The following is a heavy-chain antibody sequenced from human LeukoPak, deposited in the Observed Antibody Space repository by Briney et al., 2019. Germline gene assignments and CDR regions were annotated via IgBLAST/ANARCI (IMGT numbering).Heavy chain of an antibody. J-gene: IGHJ5*02. Sequence: GGSLRLSCAASGFTLSSYWMHWVRQAPGKGLVWVSRISSDGSSTSYADSVKGRFTISRDNAKNTLYLQMNSLRAEDTAVYYCARGRQVVVVAAHNWFDPWGQGTLVTVSS. D-gene: IGHD2-15*01. V-gene: IGHV3-74*01. CDR2: ISSDGSST. CDR3: ARGRQVVVVAAHNWFDP. CDR1: GFTLSSYW.